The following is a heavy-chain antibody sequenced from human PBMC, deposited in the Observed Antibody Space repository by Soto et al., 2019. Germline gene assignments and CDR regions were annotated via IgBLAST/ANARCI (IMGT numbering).Heavy chain of an antibody. J-gene: IGHJ6*03. CDR3: AREWCSSTSWTNYYYMDV. CDR1: GGSFSGYY. D-gene: IGHD2-2*01. Sequence: QVQLQQWGAGLLKPSETLSLTCAVYGGSFSGYYWNWIRQPPGKGLEWIGEINHSGSTNYNPSLKSRVTISVDTSKNQFSLKLSSATAADTAVYYCAREWCSSTSWTNYYYMDVWGKGTTVTVSS. CDR2: INHSGST. V-gene: IGHV4-34*01.